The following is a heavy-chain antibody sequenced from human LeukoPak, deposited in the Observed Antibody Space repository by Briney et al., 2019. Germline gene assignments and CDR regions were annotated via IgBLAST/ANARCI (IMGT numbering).Heavy chain of an antibody. Sequence: GGSLRLSCAASGFTFSSYSMNWVRQAPGKGLEWVSAISGSGGSTYYADSVKGRFTISRDNSKNTLYLRMNSLRAEDTAVYYCAKLDGYYYGSGSYCSYWGQGTLVTVSS. CDR1: GFTFSSYS. CDR2: ISGSGGST. J-gene: IGHJ4*02. D-gene: IGHD3-10*01. CDR3: AKLDGYYYGSGSYCSY. V-gene: IGHV3-23*01.